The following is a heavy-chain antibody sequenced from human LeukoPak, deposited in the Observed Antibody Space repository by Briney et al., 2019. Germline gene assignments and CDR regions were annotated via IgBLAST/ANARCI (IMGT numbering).Heavy chain of an antibody. V-gene: IGHV3-23*01. CDR2: ISGGGGST. CDR3: TTDVQRGYSYGTVTQI. J-gene: IGHJ4*02. D-gene: IGHD5-18*01. Sequence: PGGSLRLSCAASGFTFSSSAMSWVRQAPGKGLEWLSTISGGGGSTYYADSVKGRFTISRDNSKNTLYLHMKSLRAEDTAVYYCTTDVQRGYSYGTVTQIWGQGTLVTVSS. CDR1: GFTFSSSA.